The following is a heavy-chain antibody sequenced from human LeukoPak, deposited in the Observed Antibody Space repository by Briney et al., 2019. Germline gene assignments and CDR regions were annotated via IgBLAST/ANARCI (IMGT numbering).Heavy chain of an antibody. D-gene: IGHD6-13*01. CDR3: ARSIAAAGTSYYGMDV. CDR2: IYYSGST. CDR1: GGSISSYY. Sequence: SETLSLTCTVSGGSISSYYWSWIRQPPGKGLEWTGYIYYSGSTNYNPSLKSRVTISVDTSKNQFSLKLSSVTAADTAVYYCARSIAAAGTSYYGMDVWGQGTTVTVSS. V-gene: IGHV4-59*08. J-gene: IGHJ6*02.